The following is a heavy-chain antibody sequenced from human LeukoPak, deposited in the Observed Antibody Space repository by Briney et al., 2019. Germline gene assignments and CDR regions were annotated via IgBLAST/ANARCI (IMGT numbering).Heavy chain of an antibody. CDR1: GGTFSSYA. D-gene: IGHD3-10*01. J-gene: IGHJ4*02. Sequence: EASVKVSCKASGGTFSSYAISWVRQAPRQGLEWMGGIIPIFGTANYAQKFQGRVTITADESTSTAYMELSSLRSEDTAVYYCAIRTYYYGSGSYYPFDYWGQGTLVTVSS. V-gene: IGHV1-69*13. CDR2: IIPIFGTA. CDR3: AIRTYYYGSGSYYPFDY.